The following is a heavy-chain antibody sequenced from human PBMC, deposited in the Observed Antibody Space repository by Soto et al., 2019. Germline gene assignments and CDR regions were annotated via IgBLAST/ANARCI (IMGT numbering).Heavy chain of an antibody. CDR3: ARTVSSESVAFDI. Sequence: SETLSLTCTVSGGSISSGGYYWSWIRQHPGKGLEWIGYIYYSGSTYYNPSLKSRATISVDTSKNQFSLKLSSVTAADTAVYYCARTVSSESVAFDIWGQGTMVTVSS. V-gene: IGHV4-31*03. CDR2: IYYSGST. CDR1: GGSISSGGYY. D-gene: IGHD4-17*01. J-gene: IGHJ3*02.